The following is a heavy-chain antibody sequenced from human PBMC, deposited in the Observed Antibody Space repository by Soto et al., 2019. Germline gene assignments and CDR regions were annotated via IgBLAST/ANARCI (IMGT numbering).Heavy chain of an antibody. CDR3: AREEGVTAMVTKGYCYYYYMDV. Sequence: GASVKVSCKASGGTFSSYTISWVRQAPGQGLEWMGRIIPILGIANYAQKFQGRVTITADKSTSTAYMELSSLRSEDTAVYYCAREEGVTAMVTKGYCYYYYMDVWGKGTTVTVS. J-gene: IGHJ6*03. V-gene: IGHV1-69*04. CDR2: IIPILGIA. CDR1: GGTFSSYT. D-gene: IGHD5-18*01.